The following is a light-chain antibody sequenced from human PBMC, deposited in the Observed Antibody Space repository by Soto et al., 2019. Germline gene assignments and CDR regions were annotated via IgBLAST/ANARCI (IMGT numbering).Light chain of an antibody. CDR1: QSVSSSY. V-gene: IGKV3-20*01. J-gene: IGKJ1*01. CDR2: GAS. Sequence: EIVLTQSPGTLSLSPWERATLSCRASQSVSSSYLAWYQQKPGQAPRLLIYGASSRATGIPDRFSGSGSGTDFTLTISRLEPADFAVYYCQQYGSSLWTFGQGTKVDIK. CDR3: QQYGSSLWT.